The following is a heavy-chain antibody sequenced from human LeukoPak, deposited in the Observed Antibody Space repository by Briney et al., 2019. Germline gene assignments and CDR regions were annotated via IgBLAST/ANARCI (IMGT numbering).Heavy chain of an antibody. CDR1: GGSFSGYY. D-gene: IGHD1-26*01. Sequence: PSETLSLTCAVYGGSFSGYYWSWIRQPPGKGLELIGEINHSGSTNYNPSFKSRVTISVDTSKNQFSLKLSSVTAADTAVYYCARDPSLGSYHIEYFDYWGQGTLVTVSS. CDR3: ARDPSLGSYHIEYFDY. CDR2: INHSGST. J-gene: IGHJ4*02. V-gene: IGHV4-34*01.